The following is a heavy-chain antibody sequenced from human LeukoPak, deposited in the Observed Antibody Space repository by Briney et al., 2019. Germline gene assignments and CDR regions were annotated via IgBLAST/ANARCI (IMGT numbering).Heavy chain of an antibody. J-gene: IGHJ4*02. Sequence: SETLSLTCPVSGGSISSYYWSWIRQPPGKGQEWIGYIYYSGSTNYNPSLKSRVTISVDTSKNQFSLKLSSVTAADTAVYYCARHSGSYPHYFDYWGQGTLVTVSS. CDR1: GGSISSYY. V-gene: IGHV4-59*08. CDR2: IYYSGST. CDR3: ARHSGSYPHYFDY. D-gene: IGHD1-26*01.